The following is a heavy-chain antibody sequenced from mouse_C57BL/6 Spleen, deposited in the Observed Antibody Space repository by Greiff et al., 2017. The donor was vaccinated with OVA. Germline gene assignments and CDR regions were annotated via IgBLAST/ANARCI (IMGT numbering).Heavy chain of an antibody. J-gene: IGHJ1*03. V-gene: IGHV1-4*01. Sequence: QVQLQQSGAELARPGASVKMSCKASGYTFTSYTMHWVKQRPGQGLEWIGYINPSSGYTKYNQKFKDKATLTADKSSSTAYMQLSSLTSEDSAVYYGARDGNYVYWYFDVWGTGTTVTVSS. CDR3: ARDGNYVYWYFDV. D-gene: IGHD2-1*01. CDR2: INPSSGYT. CDR1: GYTFTSYT.